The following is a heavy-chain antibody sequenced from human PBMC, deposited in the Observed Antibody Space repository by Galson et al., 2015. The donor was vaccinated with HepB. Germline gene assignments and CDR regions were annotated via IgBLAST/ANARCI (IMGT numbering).Heavy chain of an antibody. CDR2: ISGSGGST. V-gene: IGHV3-23*01. J-gene: IGHJ6*03. CDR1: GFTFSSYA. CDR3: AKSPQDIVVVPAAGPNAYYYYMDV. D-gene: IGHD2-2*01. Sequence: SLRLSCAASGFTFSSYAMSWVRQAPGKGLEWVSAISGSGGSTYYADSVKGRFTISRDNSKNTLYLQMNSLRAEDTAVYYCAKSPQDIVVVPAAGPNAYYYYMDVWGKGTTVTVSS.